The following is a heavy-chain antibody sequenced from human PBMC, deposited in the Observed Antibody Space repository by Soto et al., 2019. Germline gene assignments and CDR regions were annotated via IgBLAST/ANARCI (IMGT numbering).Heavy chain of an antibody. Sequence: EVQLLESGGGLVQPGGSLRLSCAASGFTFSSYAMSWVRQAPGKGLAWVSGISVSGGSTYYVDSVKGRFTISRDNSKNTLYLQTNSLRAEDTAVYYCASNTRYDPPDYWGQGTLVTVSS. CDR3: ASNTRYDPPDY. CDR1: GFTFSSYA. D-gene: IGHD3-16*01. CDR2: ISVSGGST. V-gene: IGHV3-23*01. J-gene: IGHJ4*02.